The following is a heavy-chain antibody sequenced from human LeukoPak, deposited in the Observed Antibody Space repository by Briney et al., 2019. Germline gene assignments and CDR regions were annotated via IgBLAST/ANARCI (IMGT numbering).Heavy chain of an antibody. Sequence: PVASVTVSCKASGYTFTSYYMHWVRQAPGQGLEWMGIINPSGGSTSYAQKFQGRVTMTRDTSTSTVYMELSSLRSEDTAVYYCARDRLYYDSSGLLDYWGQGTLVTVSS. CDR3: ARDRLYYDSSGLLDY. CDR2: INPSGGST. D-gene: IGHD3-22*01. J-gene: IGHJ4*02. V-gene: IGHV1-46*01. CDR1: GYTFTSYY.